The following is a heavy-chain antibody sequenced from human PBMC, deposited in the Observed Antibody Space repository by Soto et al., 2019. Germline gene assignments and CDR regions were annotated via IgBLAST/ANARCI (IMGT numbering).Heavy chain of an antibody. CDR1: GFTFDDYT. CDR2: ISWDGGST. Sequence: GGSLRLSCAASGFTFDDYTMHWVRQAPGKGLEWVSLISWDGGSTYYADSVKGRFTISRDNSKNSLYLQMNSLRTEDTALYYCAKMSKEWTLYYYGMDVWGQGTTVNGSS. CDR3: AKMSKEWTLYYYGMDV. V-gene: IGHV3-43*01. J-gene: IGHJ6*02. D-gene: IGHD3-3*01.